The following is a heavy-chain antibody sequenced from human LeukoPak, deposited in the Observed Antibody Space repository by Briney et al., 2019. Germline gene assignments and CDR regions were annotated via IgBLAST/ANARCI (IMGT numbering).Heavy chain of an antibody. J-gene: IGHJ4*02. D-gene: IGHD5-18*01. Sequence: PSETLSLTCTVSGGSISSYYWSWIRQPPGKGLEWIGYIYYSGSTNYNPSLKSRVTISVDTSKNQFSLKLSSVTAADTAVYYCARVQQLWSLDYWGQGTLGTVSS. CDR1: GGSISSYY. V-gene: IGHV4-59*01. CDR2: IYYSGST. CDR3: ARVQQLWSLDY.